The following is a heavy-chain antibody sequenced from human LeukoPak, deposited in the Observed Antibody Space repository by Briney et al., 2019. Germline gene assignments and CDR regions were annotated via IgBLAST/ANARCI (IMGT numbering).Heavy chain of an antibody. CDR2: ISYDGSNK. CDR1: GFTFSSYG. Sequence: GGSLRLSCAASGFTFSSYGMHWVRQAPGKGLEWVAVISYDGSNKYYADSVKGRFTISRDNSKNTLYLQMNSLRAEDTAVYYCAKEVAAASGGIYRGQGTLVTVSS. V-gene: IGHV3-30*18. D-gene: IGHD6-13*01. CDR3: AKEVAAASGGIY. J-gene: IGHJ4*02.